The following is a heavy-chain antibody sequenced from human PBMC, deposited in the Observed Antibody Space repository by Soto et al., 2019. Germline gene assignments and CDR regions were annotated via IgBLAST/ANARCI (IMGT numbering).Heavy chain of an antibody. Sequence: ASVKVSCKASGGTFSSYAISWVRQAPGQGLEWMGWMNPNSGNTGYAQKFQGRVTMTRNTSISTACMELSSLRSEDTAVYYCARGNAAAGTSYYYYGMDVWGQGTTVTVSS. CDR3: ARGNAAAGTSYYYYGMDV. D-gene: IGHD6-13*01. CDR1: GGTFSSYA. J-gene: IGHJ6*02. V-gene: IGHV1-8*02. CDR2: MNPNSGNT.